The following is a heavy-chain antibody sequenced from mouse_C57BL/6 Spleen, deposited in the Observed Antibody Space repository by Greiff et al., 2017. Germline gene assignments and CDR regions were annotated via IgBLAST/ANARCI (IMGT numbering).Heavy chain of an antibody. V-gene: IGHV1-53*01. CDR3: ARERDTGSSYTLYYYARDY. J-gene: IGHJ4*01. CDR1: GYTFTSYW. CDR2: INPSNGGT. D-gene: IGHD1-1*01. Sequence: QVQLQQPGTELVKPGASVKLSCKASGYTFTSYWMHWVKQRPGQGLEWIGNINPSNGGTNYNEKFKSKATLTVDKSSCTAYMQLSSLTSEDSAVYYCARERDTGSSYTLYYYARDYWGQGTSVTVSS.